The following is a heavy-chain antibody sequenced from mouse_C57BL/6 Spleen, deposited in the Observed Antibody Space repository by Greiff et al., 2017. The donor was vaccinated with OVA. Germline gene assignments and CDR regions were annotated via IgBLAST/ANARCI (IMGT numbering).Heavy chain of an antibody. J-gene: IGHJ1*03. D-gene: IGHD2-3*01. Sequence: EVQLQQSGPELVKPGASVKIPCKASGYTFTDYNMDWVKQSHGKSLEWIGDINPNNGGTIYNQKFKGKATLTVDKSSSTAYMELRSLTSEDTAVYYCARKIYDGYLWCFDVWGTGTTVTVSS. CDR1: GYTFTDYN. CDR2: INPNNGGT. CDR3: ARKIYDGYLWCFDV. V-gene: IGHV1-18*01.